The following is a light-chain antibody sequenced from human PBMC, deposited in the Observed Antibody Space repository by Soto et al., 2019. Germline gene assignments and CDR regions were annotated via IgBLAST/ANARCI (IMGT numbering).Light chain of an antibody. CDR2: WAS. J-gene: IGKJ1*01. Sequence: DIVMTQSPDSLAVSLGERATINCKSSQSVLYSSNNKNYLAWYQQKPGQPPKVLIYWASTRESGVPDRFSGSGSGTDFTRTLSSLQAEDVAVYYCQQYYSIPRTFGQGTKVEIK. CDR1: QSVLYSSNNKNY. CDR3: QQYYSIPRT. V-gene: IGKV4-1*01.